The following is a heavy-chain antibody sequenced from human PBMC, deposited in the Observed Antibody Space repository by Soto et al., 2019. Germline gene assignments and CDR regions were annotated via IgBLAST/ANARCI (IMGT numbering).Heavy chain of an antibody. D-gene: IGHD6-19*01. Sequence: SVKVSCKASGGTFSSYAISWVRQAPGQGLEWMGGIIPIFGTANYAQKFQGRVTITADESTSTAYMELSSLRSEDTAVYYCAKQWLQHSCYYYGMDVWGQGTTVTVSS. CDR1: GGTFSSYA. CDR3: AKQWLQHSCYYYGMDV. J-gene: IGHJ6*02. CDR2: IIPIFGTA. V-gene: IGHV1-69*13.